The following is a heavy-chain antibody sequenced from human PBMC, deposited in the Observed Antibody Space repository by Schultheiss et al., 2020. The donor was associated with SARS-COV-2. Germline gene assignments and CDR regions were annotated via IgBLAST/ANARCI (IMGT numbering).Heavy chain of an antibody. CDR3: ARVARGGRGLDY. J-gene: IGHJ4*02. V-gene: IGHV3-13*01. D-gene: IGHD2-15*01. CDR1: GTTFGAYA. Sequence: GGSLRLSCVASGTTFGAYAMTWVRQAPGKGLEWVSVIGATGSIYYHASVKGRFTISRDNAKSSLYLQMNSLRVDDTAVYFCARVARGGRGLDYWGQGTLVTVSS. CDR2: IGATGSI.